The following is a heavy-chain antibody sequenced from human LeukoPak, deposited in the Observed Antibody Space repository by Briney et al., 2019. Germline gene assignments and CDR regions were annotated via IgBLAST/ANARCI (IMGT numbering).Heavy chain of an antibody. J-gene: IGHJ4*02. V-gene: IGHV4-39*01. Sequence: SDTLSLTCTVSGGSFSTSPYYWAWVRQPAGKGLAWIGSVSYSGSTYYNPSLKSRVTISADTSKNQFSLMLSSVTAADTAVYYCVRLFDYWGQGTLVTVSS. CDR3: VRLFDY. CDR1: GGSFSTSPYY. CDR2: VSYSGST.